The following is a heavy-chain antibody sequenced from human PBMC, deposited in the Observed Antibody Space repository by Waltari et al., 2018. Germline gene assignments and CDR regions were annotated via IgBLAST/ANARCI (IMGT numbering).Heavy chain of an antibody. CDR3: ARVFGYYYYYMDV. V-gene: IGHV4-34*02. CDR1: GGSLSDSH. D-gene: IGHD3-3*01. Sequence: QVQLQQWGAGLLKPSETLSHTCDVSGGSLSDSHWTWIRQPPGKGLEWIGEINDSGRTTYNPSLESRVTVSIDTANNQFSLRVRSVTAADTAVYYCARVFGYYYYYMDVWGKGTTVTISS. CDR2: INDSGRT. J-gene: IGHJ6*03.